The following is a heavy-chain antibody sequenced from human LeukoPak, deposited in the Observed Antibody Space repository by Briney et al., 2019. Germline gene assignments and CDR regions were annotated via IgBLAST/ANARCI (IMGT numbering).Heavy chain of an antibody. CDR3: ASEKPEKLYFDY. J-gene: IGHJ4*02. CDR2: IYTSGST. V-gene: IGHV4-4*07. Sequence: SETLSLTCTVSGGSISSYCWSWIRQPAGKGLEWIGRIYTSGSTNYNPSHKSRVTMSVATSKNQFSLKLSSVTAADTAVYYCASEKPEKLYFDYWGQGTLVTVSS. CDR1: GGSISSYC.